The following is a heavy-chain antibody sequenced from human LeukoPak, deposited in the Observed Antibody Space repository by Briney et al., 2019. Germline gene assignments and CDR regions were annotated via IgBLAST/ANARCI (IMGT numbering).Heavy chain of an antibody. J-gene: IGHJ4*02. Sequence: SQTLSLTCAVSGDSISGYYWSWIRQPPGKGLEWIGYVYHTGHTHYSPSLKSRVTVSLDTSRNQVSLKLSSVTAADTAVYYCARHRFGHLFDYWGQGTLVIVSS. V-gene: IGHV4-59*01. D-gene: IGHD3-16*01. CDR1: GDSISGYY. CDR2: VYHTGHT. CDR3: ARHRFGHLFDY.